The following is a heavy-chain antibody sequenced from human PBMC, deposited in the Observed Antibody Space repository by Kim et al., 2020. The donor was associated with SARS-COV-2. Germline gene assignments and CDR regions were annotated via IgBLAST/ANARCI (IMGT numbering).Heavy chain of an antibody. CDR2: IYYSGST. CDR3: ARNTGYYYDSSGSLDY. J-gene: IGHJ4*02. D-gene: IGHD3-22*01. Sequence: SETLSLTCTVSGGSISSSSYYWGWIRQPPGKGLEWIGSIYYSGSTYYNPSLKSRVTISVDTSKNQFSLKLSSVTAADTAVYYCARNTGYYYDSSGSLDYWGQGTLVTVSS. V-gene: IGHV4-39*01. CDR1: GGSISSSSYY.